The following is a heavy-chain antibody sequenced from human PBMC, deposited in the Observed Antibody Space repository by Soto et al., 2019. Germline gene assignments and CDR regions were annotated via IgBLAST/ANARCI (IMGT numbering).Heavy chain of an antibody. D-gene: IGHD3-9*01. V-gene: IGHV1-69*04. CDR2: IIPILGIA. CDR1: GGTFSSYT. CDR3: ARDLAYDTSSYDAFDI. J-gene: IGHJ3*02. Sequence: SVKVSCKASGGTFSSYTISWVRQAPGQGLEWMGRIIPILGIANYAQKFQGRVTITADKSTSTAYMELSSLRSEDTAVYYCARDLAYDTSSYDAFDIWGQGTMVTVSS.